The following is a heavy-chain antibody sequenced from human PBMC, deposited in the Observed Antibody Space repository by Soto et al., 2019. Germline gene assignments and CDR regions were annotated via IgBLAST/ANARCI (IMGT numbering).Heavy chain of an antibody. CDR2: IYYSGST. CDR1: GGSISSYY. J-gene: IGHJ3*02. Sequence: SETLSLTSTVSGGSISSYYWSWIRQPPGKGLEWIGYIYYSGSTNYNPSLKSRVTISVYTSKNQFSLKLSSVTAADTAVYYCARVRIAEWWSLAKEGDAFDIWGQGTMVTVSS. V-gene: IGHV4-59*01. D-gene: IGHD2-15*01. CDR3: ARVRIAEWWSLAKEGDAFDI.